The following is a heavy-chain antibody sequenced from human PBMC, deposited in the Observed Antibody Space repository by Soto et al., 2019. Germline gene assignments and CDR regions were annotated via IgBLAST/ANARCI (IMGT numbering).Heavy chain of an antibody. J-gene: IGHJ4*02. V-gene: IGHV3-23*01. CDR1: GSISTTTP. CDR3: ATSFRYFDN. Sequence: GSQRLSYAASGSISTTTPLSWVRQAPWKGLEWVSTISGRGTNTYYADSVKGRFIISRDNLKNTVNLQMNGLGVEDTAIYYCATSFRYFDNWGQATQVTVSS. CDR2: ISGRGTNT. D-gene: IGHD3-10*01.